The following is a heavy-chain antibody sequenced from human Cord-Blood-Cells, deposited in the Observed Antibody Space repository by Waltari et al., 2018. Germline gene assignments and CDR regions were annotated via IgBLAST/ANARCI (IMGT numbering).Heavy chain of an antibody. V-gene: IGHV3-74*01. CDR2: SNSERSST. CDR1: GFTFSSYW. CDR3: ATSGLGPHDY. D-gene: IGHD3-16*01. J-gene: IGHJ4*02. Sequence: EVQLVESGGGLVQPGGSLRLSCAASGFTFSSYWMHWVRQAPGKGLVWVSRSNSERSSTSYADSVKGRFTISRDNAKNTLYLQMNSLRAEDTAVYYCATSGLGPHDYWGQGTLVTVSS.